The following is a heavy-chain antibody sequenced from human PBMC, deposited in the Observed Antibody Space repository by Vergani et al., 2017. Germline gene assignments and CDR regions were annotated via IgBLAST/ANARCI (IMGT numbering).Heavy chain of an antibody. Sequence: QVPLVQSGAEVKKPGSSVKVSCKASGGTFSSYAISWVRQAPGQGLEWMGGSIPIFGTANDAQECQGRVTITADESTSTAYMVLSSLRSEDTAVYYCARANYYYDSSGLSVGAFDIWGQGTMVTVSS. J-gene: IGHJ3*02. CDR3: ARANYYYDSSGLSVGAFDI. D-gene: IGHD3-22*01. V-gene: IGHV1-69*01. CDR2: SIPIFGTA. CDR1: GGTFSSYA.